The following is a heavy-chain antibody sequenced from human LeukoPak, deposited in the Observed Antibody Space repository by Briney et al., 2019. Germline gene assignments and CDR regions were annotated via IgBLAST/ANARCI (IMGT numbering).Heavy chain of an antibody. V-gene: IGHV3-48*01. J-gene: IGHJ4*02. CDR1: GFTFSSYS. CDR2: ISSSSSTI. D-gene: IGHD6-19*01. Sequence: GGSLRLSCAASGFTFSSYSMNWVRQAPGKGLEWVSYISSSSSTIYYADSVKGRFTISRDNAKNSLYLQMNSLRAEDTAVYYCARGQWLPGFDYWGQGTLVTVSS. CDR3: ARGQWLPGFDY.